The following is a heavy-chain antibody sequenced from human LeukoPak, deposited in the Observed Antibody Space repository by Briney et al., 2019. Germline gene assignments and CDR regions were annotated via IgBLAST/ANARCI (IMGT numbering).Heavy chain of an antibody. CDR2: ISGSGGST. J-gene: IGHJ4*02. Sequence: GGSLRLSCAASGFTFSSYAMSWVRQAPGKGLEWVSAISGSGGSTYYADSVKGRFTISRDNSKNTLYLQMNSLRAEDTAVYYCAXXLMIVSHILXGYSSVAFDYWGQGTLVTVSS. CDR3: AXXLMIVSHILXGYSSVAFDY. D-gene: IGHD3-9*01. V-gene: IGHV3-23*01. CDR1: GFTFSSYA.